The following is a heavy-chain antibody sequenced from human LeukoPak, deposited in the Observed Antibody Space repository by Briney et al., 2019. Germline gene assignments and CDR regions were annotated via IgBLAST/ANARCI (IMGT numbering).Heavy chain of an antibody. Sequence: ASVKVSCKASGYTFSDYGISWVRQAPGQGPEWMGWISTYNGDTNYAQKLQGRVVINTDTSTSTAYMELRSLRSDDTAVYYCARDCDRSGYYCYWGQGTLVTVSS. CDR1: GYTFSDYG. CDR3: ARDCDRSGYYCY. J-gene: IGHJ4*02. CDR2: ISTYNGDT. D-gene: IGHD3-22*01. V-gene: IGHV1-18*01.